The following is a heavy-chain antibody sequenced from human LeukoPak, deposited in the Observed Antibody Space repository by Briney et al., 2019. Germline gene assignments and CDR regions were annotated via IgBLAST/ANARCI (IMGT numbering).Heavy chain of an antibody. CDR3: ARFNRVITTQYFDY. V-gene: IGHV4-34*01. Sequence: SETLSLTCAVYGGSFSGYYWSWIRQPPGKGLEWIGEINHSGSINYNPSLKSRVTISVDTSKNQFSLKLSSVTAADTAVYYCARFNRVITTQYFDYWGQGTLVTVSS. D-gene: IGHD3-22*01. CDR1: GGSFSGYY. J-gene: IGHJ4*02. CDR2: INHSGSI.